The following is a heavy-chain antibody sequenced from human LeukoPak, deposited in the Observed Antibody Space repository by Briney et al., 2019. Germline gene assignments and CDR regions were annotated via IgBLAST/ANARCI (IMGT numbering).Heavy chain of an antibody. CDR3: ATFSDYGDYHFAY. D-gene: IGHD4-17*01. CDR1: GYAHTELS. V-gene: IGHV1-24*01. J-gene: IGHJ4*02. CDR2: FDPEDGET. Sequence: ASVKVSCKVSGYAHTELSMHWVRQAPGKGLEWMGGFDPEDGETIYAQKFQGRVTMTEDTSTDTAYMELSSLRSEDTAVYYCATFSDYGDYHFAYWGQGTLVTVSS.